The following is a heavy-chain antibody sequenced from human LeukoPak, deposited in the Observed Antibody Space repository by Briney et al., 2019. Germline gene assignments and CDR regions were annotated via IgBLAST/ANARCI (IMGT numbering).Heavy chain of an antibody. V-gene: IGHV4-4*02. J-gene: IGHJ6*02. Sequence: TPSGTLSLTCGVSVGSISSGNWWSWVRQSPGKGLEWIGEIYHNGTPNYNPSLKSRVTISADTFKNHFSLKLTSVTAADTAVYYCAPAPLRRGEGGDHYKTGMDVWGQGTTVIVSS. CDR3: APAPLRRGEGGDHYKTGMDV. CDR2: IYHNGTP. D-gene: IGHD4-11*01. CDR1: VGSISSGNW.